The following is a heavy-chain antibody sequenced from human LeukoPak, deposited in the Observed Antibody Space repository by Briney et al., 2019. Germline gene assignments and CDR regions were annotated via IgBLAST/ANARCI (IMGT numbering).Heavy chain of an antibody. CDR1: GYTFTGYY. J-gene: IGHJ4*02. Sequence: ASVKVSCKASGYTFTGYYMHWVRQAPGQGLEWMGWINPNSGGTNYAQKFQGRVTMTRDTSISTAYMELSRLRSDDTAVYYCAIHTLGYCSSTSCHTLDYWGQGTLVTVSS. CDR3: AIHTLGYCSSTSCHTLDY. D-gene: IGHD2-2*02. CDR2: INPNSGGT. V-gene: IGHV1-2*02.